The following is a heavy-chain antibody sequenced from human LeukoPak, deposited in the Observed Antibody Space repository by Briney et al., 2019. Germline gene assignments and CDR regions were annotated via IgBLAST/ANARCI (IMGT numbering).Heavy chain of an antibody. CDR2: ISISSSTYI. CDR1: GFSFSNCS. Sequence: MPGGSLRLSCAASGFSFSNCSMNWVRQAPGKGLEWVSSISISSSTYIYYADSLEGRFTISRDNVRNSLYLQMNSLRAEDTAVCYCAGDYEGNLAFDIWGQGTMVTVSS. CDR3: AGDYEGNLAFDI. J-gene: IGHJ3*02. V-gene: IGHV3-21*01. D-gene: IGHD4-23*01.